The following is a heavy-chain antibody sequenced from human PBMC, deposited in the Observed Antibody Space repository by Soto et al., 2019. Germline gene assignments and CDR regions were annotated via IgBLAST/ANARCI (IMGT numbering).Heavy chain of an antibody. J-gene: IGHJ4*02. CDR2: IYYSGST. V-gene: IGHV4-61*01. D-gene: IGHD2-15*01. Sequence: PSETLSLTCTVSGGSVSSGSYYWSWIRQPPGKGLEWIGYIYYSGSTNYNPSLKSRVTISVDTSKNQFSLKLSSVTAADTAVYYCARGQVVAAQHWGQGTLVTVS. CDR1: GGSVSSGSYY. CDR3: ARGQVVAAQH.